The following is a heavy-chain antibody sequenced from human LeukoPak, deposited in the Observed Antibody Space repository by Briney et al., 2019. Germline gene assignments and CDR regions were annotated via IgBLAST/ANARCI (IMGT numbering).Heavy chain of an antibody. V-gene: IGHV1-2*02. CDR2: INPNSGGT. CDR1: GYTFTGYY. J-gene: IGHJ4*02. CDR3: ARDILTGAKPRDY. Sequence: GASVKVSCKASGYTFTGYYMHWVRQAPGQGLGWMGWINPNSGGTNYAQKFQGRVTMTRDTSISTAYMELSRLRSDDTAVYYCARDILTGAKPRDYWGQGTLVTVSS. D-gene: IGHD3-9*01.